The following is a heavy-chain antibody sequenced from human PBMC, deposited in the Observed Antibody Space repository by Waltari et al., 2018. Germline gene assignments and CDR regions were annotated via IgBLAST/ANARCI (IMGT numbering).Heavy chain of an antibody. J-gene: IGHJ4*02. CDR1: GGTFSSYA. V-gene: IGHV1-69*14. CDR2: ISPILGTA. D-gene: IGHD6-6*01. CDR3: ASGGIAAPLDY. Sequence: QVQLVQSGAEVKKPGSSVKVSCKASGGTFSSYAISWVRQAPGQGLEWMGGISPILGTANYEQKFQGRVTITADTSTDTAYMELSSLRSEDTAVYYCASGGIAAPLDYWGQGTLVTVSS.